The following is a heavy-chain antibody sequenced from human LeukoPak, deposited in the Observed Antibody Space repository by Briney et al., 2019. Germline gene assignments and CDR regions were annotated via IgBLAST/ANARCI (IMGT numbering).Heavy chain of an antibody. CDR2: INPNGDRT. J-gene: IGHJ3*01. Sequence: GASVKVSCKTSGYSFTDYIIAWVRQAPGQGLEWLGIINPNGDRTNYAQTFQGRVTMTRDTSTTTVYMELSSLRSEDTAVYYCARDMSTRVTPISYAFDVWGQGTMVTVSS. V-gene: IGHV1-46*01. CDR1: GYSFTDYI. CDR3: ARDMSTRVTPISYAFDV. D-gene: IGHD4-23*01.